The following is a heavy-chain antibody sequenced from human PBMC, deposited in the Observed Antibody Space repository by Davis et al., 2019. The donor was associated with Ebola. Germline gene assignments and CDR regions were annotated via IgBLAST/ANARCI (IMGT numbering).Heavy chain of an antibody. J-gene: IGHJ4*02. D-gene: IGHD2-2*01. CDR1: GYSITSGYY. CDR2: IYHSGST. Sequence: PSETLSLTCAVSGYSITSGYYWGWIRQPPGKGLEWIGTIYHSGSTYYNPSLKSRVTISVDTSNNQFSLELSSVTAADTAVYYCARHREGQLPDFDYWGQGTLVTVSS. V-gene: IGHV4-38-2*01. CDR3: ARHREGQLPDFDY.